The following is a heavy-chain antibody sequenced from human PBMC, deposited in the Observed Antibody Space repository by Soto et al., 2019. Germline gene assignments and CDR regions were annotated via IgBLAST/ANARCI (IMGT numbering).Heavy chain of an antibody. D-gene: IGHD2-21*01. V-gene: IGHV1-2*02. CDR1: GYTFTGYY. Sequence: QVQLVQSGAEVKKPGASVKVSCQVSGYTFTGYYLHWARQAPGQGLEWMGWINPDNGAANYAQQFQGRVTMTRDTSSSTVYLEFRSLRSDDTAVYFCARGEDYMWLFQYLDYLGRGALVTVSS. CDR3: ARGEDYMWLFQYLDY. CDR2: INPDNGAA. J-gene: IGHJ4*02.